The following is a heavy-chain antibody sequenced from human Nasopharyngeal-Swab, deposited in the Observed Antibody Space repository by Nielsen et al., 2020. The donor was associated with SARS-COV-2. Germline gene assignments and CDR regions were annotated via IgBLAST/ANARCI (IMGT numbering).Heavy chain of an antibody. V-gene: IGHV4-30-4*01. CDR2: IYYSGST. CDR3: ARDPTPLNYYYYYYYMDV. J-gene: IGHJ6*03. Sequence: RQAPGKGLEWIGYIYYSGSTYYNPSLKSRVTISVDTSKNQFSLKLSSMTAADTAVYYCARDPTPLNYYYYYYYMDVWGKGTMVTVSS. D-gene: IGHD1-7*01.